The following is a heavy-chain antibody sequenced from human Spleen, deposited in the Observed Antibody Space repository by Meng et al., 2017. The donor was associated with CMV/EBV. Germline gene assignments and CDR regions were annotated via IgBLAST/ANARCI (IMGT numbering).Heavy chain of an antibody. V-gene: IGHV3-9*01. Sequence: GGSLRLSCAASGFTFDDYAMHWVRQAPGKGLEWVSGISWNSGSIGYADSVKGRFTISRDNAKNSLYLQMNSLRAEDTAVYYCARLPNWDNDYYYYGMDVWGQGTTVTVSS. CDR1: GFTFDDYA. CDR2: ISWNSGSI. D-gene: IGHD7-27*01. CDR3: ARLPNWDNDYYYYGMDV. J-gene: IGHJ6*02.